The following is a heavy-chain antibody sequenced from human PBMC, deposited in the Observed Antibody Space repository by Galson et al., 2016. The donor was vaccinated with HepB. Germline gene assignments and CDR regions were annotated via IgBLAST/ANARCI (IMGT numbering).Heavy chain of an antibody. CDR3: AREGTSFYGMDV. CDR2: IIPIFGTG. V-gene: IGHV1-69*01. D-gene: IGHD1-1*01. CDR1: GGTFSRYA. Sequence: SCKASGGTFSRYAISWVRQAPGEGLEWMGGIIPIFGTGNYAQKFQGRVTITADESTSTAYMELSSLRSDDTAVYYCAREGTSFYGMDVWGQGTTVIVSS. J-gene: IGHJ6*02.